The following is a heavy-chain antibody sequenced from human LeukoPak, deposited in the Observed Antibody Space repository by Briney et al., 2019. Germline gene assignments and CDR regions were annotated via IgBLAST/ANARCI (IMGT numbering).Heavy chain of an antibody. CDR2: IYYSGGI. D-gene: IGHD3-16*01. CDR3: ARVPGGITLDY. CDR1: GGSISSGGYY. J-gene: IGHJ4*02. V-gene: IGHV4-31*03. Sequence: PSQTLSLTCTVSGGSISSGGYYWSWIRQHPGKGLEWIGYIYYSGGIYYNPSLKSRVTISVDTSKNQFSLRLSSVTAADTAVYYCARVPGGITLDYWGQGTLVTVSS.